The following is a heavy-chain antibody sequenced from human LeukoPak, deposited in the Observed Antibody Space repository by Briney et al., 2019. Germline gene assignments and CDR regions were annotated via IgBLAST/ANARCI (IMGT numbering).Heavy chain of an antibody. CDR1: GFTFSNYN. CDR2: ISSSSSYI. J-gene: IGHJ4*02. V-gene: IGHV3-21*01. D-gene: IGHD2-8*02. CDR3: ARDSPYGTAGY. Sequence: GGSPRLSCAASGFTFSNYNMNWVRQAPGKGLEWVSSISSSSSYIYYADSVKGRFTISRNNTKNSLYLQMYSLRAEDTAVYYCARDSPYGTAGYWGQGTLVTASS.